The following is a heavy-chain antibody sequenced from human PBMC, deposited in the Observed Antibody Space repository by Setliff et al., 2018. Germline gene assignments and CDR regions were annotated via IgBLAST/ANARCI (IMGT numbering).Heavy chain of an antibody. CDR1: GGSISSHY. D-gene: IGHD3-22*01. J-gene: IGHJ5*02. CDR2: IYYSGST. Sequence: KTSETLSLTCTVSGGSISSHYWSWIRQPPGKGLEWIGSIYYSGSTNYNPSLKSRVTISVDTSKNQFSLKLSSVTTADTAVYYCARDYYYDSSGPGHWFDPWGQGTLGTVSS. V-gene: IGHV4-59*11. CDR3: ARDYYYDSSGPGHWFDP.